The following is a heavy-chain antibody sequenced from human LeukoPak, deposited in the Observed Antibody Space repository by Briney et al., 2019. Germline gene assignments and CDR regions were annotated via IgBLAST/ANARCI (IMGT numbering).Heavy chain of an antibody. Sequence: GTSLRLSCAASGFIFRRHGMHWVRQAPGKGLEGVAFIPYDGGNKYYGEAVKGRYTISRDNSKNTVVLQMNSLRPEDTAVYHCAKDQGGSSTLYMDVWGQGTTVIVSS. D-gene: IGHD2-2*01. CDR1: GFIFRRHG. CDR2: IPYDGGNK. CDR3: AKDQGGSSTLYMDV. J-gene: IGHJ6*03. V-gene: IGHV3-30*18.